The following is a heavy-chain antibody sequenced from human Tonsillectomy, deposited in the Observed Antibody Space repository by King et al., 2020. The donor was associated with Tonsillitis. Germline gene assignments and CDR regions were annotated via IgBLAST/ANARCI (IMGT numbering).Heavy chain of an antibody. CDR2: ISSSSSYI. CDR3: AQEKTLLPYFDL. J-gene: IGHJ2*01. V-gene: IGHV3-21*01. Sequence: VQLVESGGGLVKPGGSLRLSCAASGFTFSTYSMNWVRQAPGKGLEWVSSISSSSSYIYYADSVKGRFTISRDNAKNSLHLQMKSLRAEDTAVYYCAQEKTLLPYFDLWGRGPLVTVSS. D-gene: IGHD2-15*01. CDR1: GFTFSTYS.